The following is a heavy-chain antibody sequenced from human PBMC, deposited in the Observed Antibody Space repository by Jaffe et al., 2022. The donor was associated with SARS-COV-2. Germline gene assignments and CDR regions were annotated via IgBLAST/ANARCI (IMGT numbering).Heavy chain of an antibody. J-gene: IGHJ4*02. CDR1: GFTFADYG. CDR3: SRDRDLGFLQTETFDY. D-gene: IGHD7-27*01. Sequence: EVQLVESGGGLVQPGRSLRLSCAASGFTFADYGMGWFRQAPGKGLEWVGFIRDKAYGGTTEYAASVEGRFTISRDDSKSIAYLQMNSLKTEDTAVYYCSRDRDLGFLQTETFDYWGQGTLVTVSS. CDR2: IRDKAYGGTT. V-gene: IGHV3-49*03.